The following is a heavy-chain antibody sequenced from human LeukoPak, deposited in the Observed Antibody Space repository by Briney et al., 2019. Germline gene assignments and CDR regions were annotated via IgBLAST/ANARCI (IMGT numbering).Heavy chain of an antibody. V-gene: IGHV3-74*01. CDR2: INSDGSRT. CDR1: GFTFSSYW. Sequence: GSLRLSCAASGFTFSSYWMHWVRQAPGKGLVWVSRINSDGSRTSYADSVKGRFTISRDDAKNLLYLDMNSLRAEDTAVYYCARGHTAVTRHFDFWGQGTLVTVSS. D-gene: IGHD4-17*01. J-gene: IGHJ4*02. CDR3: ARGHTAVTRHFDF.